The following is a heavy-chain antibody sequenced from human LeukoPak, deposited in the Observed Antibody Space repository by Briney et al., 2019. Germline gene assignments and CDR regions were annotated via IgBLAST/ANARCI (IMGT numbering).Heavy chain of an antibody. V-gene: IGHV3-74*01. D-gene: IGHD2-15*01. CDR2: INSDGRTT. CDR3: ASGYCSGGNCYSG. CDR1: GFSLTSYW. Sequence: GGSLRLSCAASGFSLTSYWMHWVRQAPGKGLFWVSRINSDGRTTSYADPVKGRFTISRDNAKNTVYLQMNSLRVEDTAVYYCASGYCSGGNCYSGWGQGTLVTVSS. J-gene: IGHJ4*02.